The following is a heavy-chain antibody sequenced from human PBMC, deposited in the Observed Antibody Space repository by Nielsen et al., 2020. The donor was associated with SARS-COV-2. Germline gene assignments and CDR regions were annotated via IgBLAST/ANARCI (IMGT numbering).Heavy chain of an antibody. CDR2: INPNTGST. Sequence: ASVKVSCKASGYTFTTYGFSWVRQAPGQGLEWMGVINPNTGSTNYAQKFQGRLTMTRDTSTSTVYMELSSLGSEDTAVYYCARRAIRTAVFDYWGQGTLVTVSS. CDR1: GYTFTTYG. J-gene: IGHJ4*02. CDR3: ARRAIRTAVFDY. V-gene: IGHV1-46*01. D-gene: IGHD2-2*01.